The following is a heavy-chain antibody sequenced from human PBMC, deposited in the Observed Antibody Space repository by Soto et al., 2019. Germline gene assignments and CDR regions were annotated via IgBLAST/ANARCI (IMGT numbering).Heavy chain of an antibody. Sequence: EVQLLESGGGLVQPGGSLRLSCAASGFTFSSYAMSWVRQAPGKGLEWVSAISGSGGSTYYADSVKGRFTISRDNSKNTLYLQMSGLRAEDTAVYYCAKDKMSSSNWYPFDYWGQGTLVTVSS. CDR1: GFTFSSYA. J-gene: IGHJ4*02. CDR3: AKDKMSSSNWYPFDY. V-gene: IGHV3-23*01. CDR2: ISGSGGST. D-gene: IGHD6-13*01.